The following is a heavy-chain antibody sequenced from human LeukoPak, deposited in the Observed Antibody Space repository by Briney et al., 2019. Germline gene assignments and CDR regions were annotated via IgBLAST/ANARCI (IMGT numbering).Heavy chain of an antibody. CDR3: SPGRIAVAGTY. J-gene: IGHJ4*02. V-gene: IGHV3-21*01. Sequence: GGSLRLSCAASGFTFSSYSMNWVHQAPGKGLEWVSSISSSSSYIYYADSVKGRFTISRDNAKNSLYLQMNSLRAEDTAVYYCSPGRIAVAGTYWGQGTLVTVSS. CDR2: ISSSSSYI. D-gene: IGHD6-19*01. CDR1: GFTFSSYS.